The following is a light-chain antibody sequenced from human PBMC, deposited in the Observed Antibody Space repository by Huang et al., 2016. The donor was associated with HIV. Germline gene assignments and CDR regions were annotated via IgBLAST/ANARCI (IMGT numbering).Light chain of an antibody. CDR1: QSISAY. CDR3: QKSYTTPLT. Sequence: DIQMTQSPSSLSASVGDRVTITCRASQSISAYLNCYQQKPGKAPKLLIYGASTLQSGVPSRFSGSGSGTDFTLTINSLQPEDFATYYCQKSYTTPLTFGGGTKVEI. J-gene: IGKJ4*01. CDR2: GAS. V-gene: IGKV1-39*01.